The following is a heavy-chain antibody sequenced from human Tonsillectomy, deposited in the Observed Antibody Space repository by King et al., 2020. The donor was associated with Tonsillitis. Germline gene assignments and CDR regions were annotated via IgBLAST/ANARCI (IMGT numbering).Heavy chain of an antibody. CDR1: TYTFTAYY. D-gene: IGHD3-22*01. Sequence: VQLVESGAEVKTPGASVKVSCKASTYTFTAYYMHWVRQAPGQGLEWMGWINPNGGGTNYAQEFQDRVTMTRDTSINTAYMELSRLKSDETAVYYCARSCPRGYYSDYWGQGTLVTVSS. CDR2: INPNGGGT. CDR3: ARSCPRGYYSDY. J-gene: IGHJ4*02. V-gene: IGHV1-2*02.